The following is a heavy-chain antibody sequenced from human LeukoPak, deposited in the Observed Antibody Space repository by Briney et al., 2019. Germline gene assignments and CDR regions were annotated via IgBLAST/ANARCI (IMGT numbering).Heavy chain of an antibody. CDR1: GYTFTDYY. J-gene: IGHJ5*02. Sequence: ASVKISCKVSGYTFTDYYMHWVQQAPGKGLEWMGLVDPEDGGTIYAEKFQGRVTITADTSTDTAYMELSSLRSEDTAVYYCAMTTVTTFWFDPWGQGTLVTVSS. CDR2: VDPEDGGT. V-gene: IGHV1-69-2*01. D-gene: IGHD4-17*01. CDR3: AMTTVTTFWFDP.